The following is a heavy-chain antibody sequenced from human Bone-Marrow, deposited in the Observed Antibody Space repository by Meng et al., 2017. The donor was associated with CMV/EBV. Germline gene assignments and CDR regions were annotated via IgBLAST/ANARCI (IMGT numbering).Heavy chain of an antibody. J-gene: IGHJ4*02. V-gene: IGHV3-23*01. Sequence: LSLTCVASGFRLASYAMNWGRQAPGKGIEWASGIRGSGGTTSYADSVRGRFTISRDNSQNTLYLKMNSLIAEDTAVYYCAKGKVVIIPAATDYWGQGTLVTVSS. CDR1: GFRLASYA. CDR2: IRGSGGTT. CDR3: AKGKVVIIPAATDY. D-gene: IGHD2-2*01.